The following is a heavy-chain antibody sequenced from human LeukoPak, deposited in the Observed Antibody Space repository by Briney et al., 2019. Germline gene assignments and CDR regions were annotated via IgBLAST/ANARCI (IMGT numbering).Heavy chain of an antibody. V-gene: IGHV3-7*01. CDR3: ARDSNYDFWSGYQYPSDY. D-gene: IGHD3-3*01. Sequence: GSLRLSCAASGFTFSSYWMRLVRQAPGKGLGVVANIKEEGSEKYYVDSVKGRFTISRDNAKNSLYLQMNSLRAEDTAVYYCARDSNYDFWSGYQYPSDYWGQGTLVTVSS. CDR2: IKEEGSEK. J-gene: IGHJ4*02. CDR1: GFTFSSYW.